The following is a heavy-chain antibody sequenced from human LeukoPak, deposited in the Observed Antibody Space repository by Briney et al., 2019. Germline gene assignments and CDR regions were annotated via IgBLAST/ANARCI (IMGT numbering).Heavy chain of an antibody. CDR2: IYYNGGS. J-gene: IGHJ3*02. Sequence: SETLSLTCTVSGGSISSSSYYWGWIRQPPGKGLEWIGNIYYNGGSYYNSSLKSRVTISIDTSRNQFSLKLTSVTAADTAVYYCAREIAAAGDAFDIWGQGTMVTVSS. D-gene: IGHD6-13*01. V-gene: IGHV4-39*07. CDR3: AREIAAAGDAFDI. CDR1: GGSISSSSYY.